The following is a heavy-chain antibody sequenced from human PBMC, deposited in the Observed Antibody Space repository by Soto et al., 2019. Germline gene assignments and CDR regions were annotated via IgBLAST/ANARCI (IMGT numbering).Heavy chain of an antibody. V-gene: IGHV4-34*12. J-gene: IGHJ3*02. D-gene: IGHD3-16*01. CDR1: GASLGGFH. CDR3: ARSPLGYDYVRQTWREVGDSFDI. CDR2: LIHGGST. Sequence: SETLSLTCAICGASLGGFHWTWLRQAPGKGLEWIGELIHGGSTNYNPSLKSRVSFSLDTSKNQFSLHLMSVTTADTAVYYCARSPLGYDYVRQTWREVGDSFDIWGRGTMVTVSS.